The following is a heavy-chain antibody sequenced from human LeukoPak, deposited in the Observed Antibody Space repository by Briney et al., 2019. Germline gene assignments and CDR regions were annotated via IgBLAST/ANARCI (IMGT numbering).Heavy chain of an antibody. CDR2: ISASNGDT. J-gene: IGHJ4*02. D-gene: IGHD3-9*01. CDR1: GYTFTNYG. CDR3: ARATGKDILTGRKLDN. Sequence: ASVKVSCKASGYTFTNYGITWVRQAPGQGLEWIGWISASNGDTHYSEKFQGRVTMTRNTSISIAYMELSSLRSDDTAVYYCARATGKDILTGRKLDNWGQGTLVTVSS. V-gene: IGHV1-18*01.